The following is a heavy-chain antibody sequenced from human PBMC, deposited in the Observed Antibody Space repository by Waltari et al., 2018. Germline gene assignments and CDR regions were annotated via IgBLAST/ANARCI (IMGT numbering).Heavy chain of an antibody. V-gene: IGHV1-8*02. J-gene: IGHJ5*02. Sequence: QVQLVQSGAEVLRPGASVKVSCQASGYTFINYEINWVRQGAGQGLEWMGWVNPNSGATAYAHKFQGRITMTWDTSISTAYMELSNLRSDDTAVLYCARGRDVFANFDYNWCDPWGQGTLVTVSS. CDR3: ARGRDVFANFDYNWCDP. CDR2: VNPNSGAT. D-gene: IGHD3-3*01. CDR1: GYTFINYE.